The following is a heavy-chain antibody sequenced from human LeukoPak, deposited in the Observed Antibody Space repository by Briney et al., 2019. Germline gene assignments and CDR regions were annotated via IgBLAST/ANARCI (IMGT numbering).Heavy chain of an antibody. CDR1: GGSISSYY. V-gene: IGHV4-59*01. Sequence: SETLSLTCTVSGGSISSYYWSWIRQPPGKGLEWIGYIYYSGSTNYNPSLKSRVTISVDTSKNQFSLKLSSVTAADTAVYYCARDTHYYDSSGLSDYYYYYMDVWGKGTTVTVSS. J-gene: IGHJ6*03. CDR2: IYYSGST. D-gene: IGHD3-22*01. CDR3: ARDTHYYDSSGLSDYYYYYMDV.